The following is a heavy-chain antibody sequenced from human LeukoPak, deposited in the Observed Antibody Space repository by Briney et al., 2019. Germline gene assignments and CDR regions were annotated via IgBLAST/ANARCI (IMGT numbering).Heavy chain of an antibody. Sequence: GGSLRLSCAASGLTFSNAWMSWVRQAPGKGLEWVSAISGSGGSTYYADSVKGRFTISRDNSKNTLYLQMNSLRAEDTAVYYCAKDSWRTKAAEFDPWGQGTLVTVSS. CDR2: ISGSGGST. J-gene: IGHJ5*02. V-gene: IGHV3-23*01. CDR3: AKDSWRTKAAEFDP. CDR1: GLTFSNAW. D-gene: IGHD6-13*01.